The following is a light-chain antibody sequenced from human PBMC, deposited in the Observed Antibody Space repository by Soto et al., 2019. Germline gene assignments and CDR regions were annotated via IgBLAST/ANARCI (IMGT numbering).Light chain of an antibody. Sequence: DIVMTQSPLSLPVTPGEPASISCRSSQSLLHSNGYNYLDWYLQKPGQSPQLLIYLGSNRASGVPDRFSGSGSGTDFTLKISRVEAEDVGVYYCMQALQTPPTFGQGX. CDR1: QSLLHSNGYNY. CDR2: LGS. V-gene: IGKV2-28*01. J-gene: IGKJ1*01. CDR3: MQALQTPPT.